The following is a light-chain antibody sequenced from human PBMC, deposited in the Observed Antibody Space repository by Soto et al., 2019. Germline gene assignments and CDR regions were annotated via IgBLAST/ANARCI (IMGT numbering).Light chain of an antibody. CDR3: CSYAGSYTLGV. J-gene: IGLJ3*02. V-gene: IGLV2-11*01. Sequence: QSALTQPRSVSGSPGQSVTISCTGTSSDVGGYNLDSWYQQYPGRAPKRLIYDVTKRPSGVPDRFSGSKSGNTASLTISGLQAEDEADYYCCSYAGSYTLGVFGGGTKLTVL. CDR1: SSDVGGYNL. CDR2: DVT.